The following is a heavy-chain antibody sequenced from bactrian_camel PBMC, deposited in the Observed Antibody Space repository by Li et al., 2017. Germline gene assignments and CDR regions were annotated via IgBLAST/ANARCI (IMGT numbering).Heavy chain of an antibody. CDR1: GYNGGTGC. V-gene: IGHV3S1*01. CDR3: AKAVLHGGWHIYY. D-gene: IGHD7*01. CDR2: ICLGGLNT. Sequence: VQLMESGGGLVQPGGSLNLTCVASGYNGGTGCLGWFRQGSRKEREGLAAICLGGLNTYYAESVKGRFTISQDNAKNTLYLQLNSLKTEDMAMYYCAKAVLHGGWHIYYWGQGTQVTVS. J-gene: IGHJ4*01.